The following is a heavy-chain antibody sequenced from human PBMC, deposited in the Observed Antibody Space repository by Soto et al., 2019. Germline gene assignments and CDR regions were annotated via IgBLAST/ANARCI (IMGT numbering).Heavy chain of an antibody. CDR1: GGSISSGGYY. CDR2: IYYSGST. D-gene: IGHD3-22*01. Sequence: QVQLQESGPGLVKPSQTLSLTCTVSGGSISSGGYYWSWIRQHPGKGLEWIGYIYYSGSTYYNPSLESRVTISVDTSKTQFSLKLSSVTAADTAVYYCARESTGYYQLDYWGQGTLVTVSS. CDR3: ARESTGYYQLDY. V-gene: IGHV4-31*03. J-gene: IGHJ4*02.